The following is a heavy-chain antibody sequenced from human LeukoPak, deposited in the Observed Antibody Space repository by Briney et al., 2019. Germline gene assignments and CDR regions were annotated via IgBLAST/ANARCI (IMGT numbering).Heavy chain of an antibody. D-gene: IGHD2-15*01. Sequence: SQTLSLTCTVSGGSVSSGGYYWSWIRQPPGKGLEWIGYIYHSGSTYYNPSLKSRVTISVDRSKNQFSLKLSSVTAADTAVYYCARIYCSGGGCFYFDYWGQGTLVTVSS. V-gene: IGHV4-30-2*01. CDR1: GGSVSSGGYY. CDR3: ARIYCSGGGCFYFDY. CDR2: IYHSGST. J-gene: IGHJ4*02.